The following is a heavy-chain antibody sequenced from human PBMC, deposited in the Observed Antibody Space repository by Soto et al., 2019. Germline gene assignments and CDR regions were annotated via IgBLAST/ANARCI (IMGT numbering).Heavy chain of an antibody. J-gene: IGHJ5*02. CDR3: VKNSGWFNT. CDR2: IDGSGGIT. D-gene: IGHD3-10*01. V-gene: IGHV3-23*01. Sequence: GSLRLSCAASGFTFGTTDMSWVRQAPGEGLEWVSTIDGSGGITYYADSVRGRFTISRDNSRNTVYLQMNSLRGDDTALYYCVKNSGWFNTWGQGALVTVSS. CDR1: GFTFGTTD.